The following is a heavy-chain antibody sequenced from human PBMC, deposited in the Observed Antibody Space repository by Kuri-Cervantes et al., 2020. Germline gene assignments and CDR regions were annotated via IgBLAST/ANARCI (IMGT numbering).Heavy chain of an antibody. V-gene: IGHV1-69*13. CDR1: GCTFSSYA. J-gene: IGHJ2*01. Sequence: SVKGSCKASGCTFSSYAIRGVRQAPGQGLEWMGGIIPNFCTGDYAQKFQGRVTITADQCTSTAYMELSSLRSEDTAVYYCASIWGGYSSVYWYFDLWGRGTLVTVSS. CDR3: ASIWGGYSSVYWYFDL. CDR2: IIPNFCTG. D-gene: IGHD6-19*01.